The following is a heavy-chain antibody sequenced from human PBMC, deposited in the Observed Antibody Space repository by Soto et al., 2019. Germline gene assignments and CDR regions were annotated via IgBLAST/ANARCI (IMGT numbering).Heavy chain of an antibody. Sequence: QVQLVESGGGVVQPGRSLRLSCSASGFKFSNYGFHWVRQAPGKGLEWEAAIWPDGNIEHYLDAVKGRFTISRDNSNNTLSLQVNSLSPDDTARYYCARAGIVATTQWGWCVPWGQGTLGIVSS. CDR2: IWPDGNIE. V-gene: IGHV3-33*01. CDR3: ARAGIVATTQWGWCVP. D-gene: IGHD1-26*01. CDR1: GFKFSNYG. J-gene: IGHJ5*02.